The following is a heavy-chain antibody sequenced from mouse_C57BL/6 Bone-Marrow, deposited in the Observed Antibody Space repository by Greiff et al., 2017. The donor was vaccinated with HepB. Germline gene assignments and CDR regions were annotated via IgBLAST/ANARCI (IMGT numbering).Heavy chain of an antibody. CDR2: IYPRSGNT. CDR3: ARRVGGWFAY. J-gene: IGHJ3*01. Sequence: VKVVESGAELARPGASVKLSCKASGYTFTSYGISWVKQRTGQGLEWIGEIYPRSGNTYYNEKFKGKATLTADKSSSTAYMELRSLTSEDSAVYFCARRVGGWFAYWGQGTLVTVSA. D-gene: IGHD1-1*02. CDR1: GYTFTSYG. V-gene: IGHV1-81*01.